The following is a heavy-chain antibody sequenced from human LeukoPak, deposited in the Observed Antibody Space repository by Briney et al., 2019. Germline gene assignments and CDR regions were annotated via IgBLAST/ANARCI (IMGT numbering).Heavy chain of an antibody. Sequence: GESLKISCKGSGYSFTSYWIGWVRQMPGKGLEWMGIIYPGDSDTRYSPSFQGQVTISADKSISTAYLQWSSLKASDTAMYYCASTPLKNCGGDCYYFDYWGQGTLVTVSS. CDR3: ASTPLKNCGGDCYYFDY. J-gene: IGHJ4*02. V-gene: IGHV5-51*01. CDR1: GYSFTSYW. CDR2: IYPGDSDT. D-gene: IGHD2-21*02.